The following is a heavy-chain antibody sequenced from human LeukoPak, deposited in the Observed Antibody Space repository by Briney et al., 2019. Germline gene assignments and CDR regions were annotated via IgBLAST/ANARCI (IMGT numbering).Heavy chain of an antibody. D-gene: IGHD1-26*01. V-gene: IGHV3-30*02. CDR1: EFAFSSYG. J-gene: IGHJ5*02. CDR2: MQYDTYNE. CDR3: AKDEGGSYHKRFDA. Sequence: GGSLRLSCAASEFAFSSYGMHWVRKAPGKGLEWVTFMQYDTYNEYYAESVKGRFTISRDNSKNTLFLHMNSLRVEDTAVYYCAKDEGGSYHKRFDAWGQGTLVTVS.